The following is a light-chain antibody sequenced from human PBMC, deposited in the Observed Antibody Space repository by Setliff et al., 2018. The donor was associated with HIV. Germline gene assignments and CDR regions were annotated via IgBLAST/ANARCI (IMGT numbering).Light chain of an antibody. CDR2: TTS. J-gene: IGKJ1*01. Sequence: DIQMTQSPSAMSASVGDRVTITCRASRDIGNYLAWFQQKPGKVPNRLIYTTSSLETGVPSRFSGSGFGTEFTLTISSLEPEDFATYYCLQHNVYPRTFGQGTKLDIK. CDR3: LQHNVYPRT. CDR1: RDIGNY. V-gene: IGKV1-17*03.